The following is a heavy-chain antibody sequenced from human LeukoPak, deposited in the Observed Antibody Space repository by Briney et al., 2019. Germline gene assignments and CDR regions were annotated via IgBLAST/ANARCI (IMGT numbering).Heavy chain of an antibody. Sequence: ASVKVSCKASGYTFTVCYRHWVRQAPGQALEWMVWINPNIGCTNYAQKFQGRVTMTRDTSISTAYMELSRLRSADTAVYSCARDRLVPAAYYYYYYMDVWGKGTTVTVSS. CDR1: GYTFTVCY. D-gene: IGHD2-2*01. V-gene: IGHV1-2*02. CDR2: INPNIGCT. J-gene: IGHJ6*03. CDR3: ARDRLVPAAYYYYYYMDV.